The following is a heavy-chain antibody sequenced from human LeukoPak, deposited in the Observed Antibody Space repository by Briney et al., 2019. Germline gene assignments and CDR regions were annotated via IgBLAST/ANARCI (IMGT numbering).Heavy chain of an antibody. J-gene: IGHJ4*02. CDR3: ARCSGGSCSTGHFDY. CDR2: INHSGST. D-gene: IGHD2-15*01. CDR1: GGSFSGYY. V-gene: IGHV4-34*01. Sequence: SETLSLTCAVYGGSFSGYYWSWIRQPPGKGLEWIGEINHSGSTNCNPSLKSRVTISVDTSKNQFSLKLSSVTAADTAVYYCARCSGGSCSTGHFDYWGQGTLVTVSS.